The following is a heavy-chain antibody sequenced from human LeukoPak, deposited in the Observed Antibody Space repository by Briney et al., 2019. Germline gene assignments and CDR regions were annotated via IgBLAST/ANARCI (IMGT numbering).Heavy chain of an antibody. CDR2: INHSGST. D-gene: IGHD3-22*01. Sequence: SETLSLTCAVYGGSFSGYYWSWIRQPPGKGLEWIGEINHSGSTNYNPSLKSRVTISVDTSKNQFSLKLSSVTAADTAVYYCARGRIVVVNPLYYYYGMDVWGQGTTVTVSS. J-gene: IGHJ6*02. V-gene: IGHV4-34*01. CDR3: ARGRIVVVNPLYYYYGMDV. CDR1: GGSFSGYY.